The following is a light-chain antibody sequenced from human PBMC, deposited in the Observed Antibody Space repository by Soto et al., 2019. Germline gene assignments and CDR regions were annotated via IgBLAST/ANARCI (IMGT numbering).Light chain of an antibody. V-gene: IGKV3-15*01. Sequence: EIVMTQSPATLSVSPGERATLSCRASQIVGSNLAWYQQRPGQAPRLLIYGPSTRATGIPARFSGRGSGTELTLTISSLQSEDFAVYYCQQYNKWPLFTFGPGTRVDIK. CDR1: QIVGSN. CDR2: GPS. J-gene: IGKJ3*01. CDR3: QQYNKWPLFT.